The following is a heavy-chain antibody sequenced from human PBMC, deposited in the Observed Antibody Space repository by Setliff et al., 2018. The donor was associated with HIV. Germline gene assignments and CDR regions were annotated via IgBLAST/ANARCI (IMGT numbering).Heavy chain of an antibody. CDR3: AKAFGYCSGGSCPVLMDV. J-gene: IGHJ6*03. D-gene: IGHD2-15*01. CDR1: GFTFSDYD. V-gene: IGHV3-30*02. CDR2: IRYDGDNK. Sequence: GGSLRLSCAASGFTFSDYDIHWVRQAPGKGLEWVAFIRYDGDNKYYADSVKGRFTISRDNSKNTLYLQMNSLRAKDAAVYYCAKAFGYCSGGSCPVLMDVWGKGTTVTVS.